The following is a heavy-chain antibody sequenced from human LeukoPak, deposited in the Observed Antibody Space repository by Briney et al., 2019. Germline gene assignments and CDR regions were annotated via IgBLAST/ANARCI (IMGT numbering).Heavy chain of an antibody. CDR3: AKGGSSWSEIDY. J-gene: IGHJ4*02. V-gene: IGHV3-23*01. D-gene: IGHD6-13*01. Sequence: PGGSLRLSCAASGFTFSRYWMTWVRQAPGKGLEWVSGISGSGGFTYYADSVKGRFTISRDNSKNTLYLQMNSLRGDDTAVYYCAKGGSSWSEIDYWGQGSLVTVSS. CDR1: GFTFSRYW. CDR2: ISGSGGFT.